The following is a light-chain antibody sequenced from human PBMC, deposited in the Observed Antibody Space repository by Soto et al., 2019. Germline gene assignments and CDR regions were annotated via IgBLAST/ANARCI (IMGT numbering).Light chain of an antibody. CDR1: QSVSSY. Sequence: EIVLTQSPATLSLSPGERATLSCRASQSVSSYLAWYQQKPGQAPRLLIYDASNRATGIPARFSGSGSGTDFTLTISILEPEDFAVYYCQQRSNWPQFTFGGGTKVEIK. CDR2: DAS. CDR3: QQRSNWPQFT. V-gene: IGKV3-11*01. J-gene: IGKJ4*01.